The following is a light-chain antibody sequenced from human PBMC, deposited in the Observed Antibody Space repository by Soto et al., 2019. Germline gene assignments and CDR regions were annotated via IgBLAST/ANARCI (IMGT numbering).Light chain of an antibody. CDR3: CSYAGSDTYV. J-gene: IGLJ1*01. CDR2: EGS. Sequence: QSALTQPASVSGSPGQSITVSCTGTSRDVATYNLISWYQQYPGKAPQVMIYEGSKRPSGVSNRFSGSKSGNTASLTISGLQAEDEADYYCCSYAGSDTYVFGNGTKVTAL. V-gene: IGLV2-23*01. CDR1: SRDVATYNL.